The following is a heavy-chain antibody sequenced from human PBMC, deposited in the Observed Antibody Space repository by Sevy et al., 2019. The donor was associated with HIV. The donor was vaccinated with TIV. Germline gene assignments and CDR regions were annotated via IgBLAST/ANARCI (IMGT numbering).Heavy chain of an antibody. CDR1: GFTFSSYG. J-gene: IGHJ4*02. D-gene: IGHD2-2*01. Sequence: GGSLRLSCAASGFTFSSYGMHWVRQAPGKGLEWVAFIRYDGSDKYYADSVKGRFTISRDNSKNTLYLQMNSLRAEDTAVYYCAKAHIVVVLTAADYWGQGTLVTVSS. CDR2: IRYDGSDK. V-gene: IGHV3-30*02. CDR3: AKAHIVVVLTAADY.